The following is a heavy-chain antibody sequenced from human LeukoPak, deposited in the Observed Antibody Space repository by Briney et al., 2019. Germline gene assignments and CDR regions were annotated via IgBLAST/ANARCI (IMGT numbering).Heavy chain of an antibody. V-gene: IGHV1-2*02. CDR1: GYTFIGYY. CDR3: ARETYYSNTSCQYYYYNIDV. CDR2: INPNSGGT. J-gene: IGHJ6*03. Sequence: ASVKVSCKASGYTFIGYYMHWVRQAPGQGLEWMGWINPNSGGTNYAQKFQGRVSMTRDTSISTAYMELSRLRSDDTAVYYCARETYYSNTSCQYYYYNIDVWGKGTTVTVSS. D-gene: IGHD2-2*01.